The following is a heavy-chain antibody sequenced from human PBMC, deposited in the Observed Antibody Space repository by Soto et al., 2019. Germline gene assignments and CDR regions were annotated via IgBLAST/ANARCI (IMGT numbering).Heavy chain of an antibody. CDR3: ARDGDSDFWSGYYPL. Sequence: GVSLRLSCAASGFTFSSYWMSWVRQAPGKGLEWVANIKQDGSEKYYVDSVKGRFTISRDNAKNSLYLQMNSLRAEDTAVYYCARDGDSDFWSGYYPLWGQGTLITVSS. CDR1: GFTFSSYW. J-gene: IGHJ4*02. D-gene: IGHD3-3*01. V-gene: IGHV3-7*01. CDR2: IKQDGSEK.